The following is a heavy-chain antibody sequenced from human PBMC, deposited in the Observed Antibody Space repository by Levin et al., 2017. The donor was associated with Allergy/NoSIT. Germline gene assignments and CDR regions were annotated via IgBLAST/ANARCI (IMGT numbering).Heavy chain of an antibody. CDR1: GFTFNTYA. Sequence: GGSLRLSCVASGFTFNTYAMSWVRQAPGKGLEWVSGLSGSGGSTYYADSVKGRFTISRDNSKKTLSLQMNSLRAEDTAVYYCAKGTHTAAVDYWGQGTLVTVSS. J-gene: IGHJ4*01. D-gene: IGHD1-14*01. CDR3: AKGTHTAAVDY. CDR2: LSGSGGST. V-gene: IGHV3-23*01.